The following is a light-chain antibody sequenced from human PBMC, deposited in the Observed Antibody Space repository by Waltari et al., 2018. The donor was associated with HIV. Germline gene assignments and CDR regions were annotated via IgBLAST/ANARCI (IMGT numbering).Light chain of an antibody. J-gene: IGLJ2*01. V-gene: IGLV1-47*01. CDR1: NSTVGRNY. CDR2: RNN. Sequence: QSVLTQPPSTSGTSGQRVTISCSGSNSTVGRNYIYWYRQFPGAPPKLLIYRNNQRPSGVAGRFSGSKSGTSASLAISGLRSGDEADYYCAVWVDTLNGPVFGGGTRVTVL. CDR3: AVWVDTLNGPV.